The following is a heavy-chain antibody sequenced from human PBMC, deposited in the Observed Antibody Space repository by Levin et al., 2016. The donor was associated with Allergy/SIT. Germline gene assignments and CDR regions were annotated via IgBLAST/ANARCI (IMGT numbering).Heavy chain of an antibody. J-gene: IGHJ4*02. CDR3: AREMGYDFWSGSVGSDY. CDR2: IKQDGSEK. Sequence: VRQAPGKGLEWVANIKQDGSEKYYVDSVKGRFTISRDNAKNSLYLQMNSLRAEDTAVYYCAREMGYDFWSGSVGSDYWGQGTLVTVSS. D-gene: IGHD3-3*01. V-gene: IGHV3-7*01.